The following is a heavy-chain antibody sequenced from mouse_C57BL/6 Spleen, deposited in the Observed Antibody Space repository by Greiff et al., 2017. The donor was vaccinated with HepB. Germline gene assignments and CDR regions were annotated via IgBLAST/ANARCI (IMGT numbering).Heavy chain of an antibody. CDR3: ARSLPGTWFAY. D-gene: IGHD4-1*01. CDR1: GYAFSSYW. Sequence: VKLMESGAELVKPGASVKISCKASGYAFSSYWMNWVKQRPGKGLEWIGQIYPGDGDTNYNGKFKGKATLTADKSSSTAYMQLSSLTSEDSAVYFCARSLPGTWFAYWGQGTLVTVSA. CDR2: IYPGDGDT. V-gene: IGHV1-80*01. J-gene: IGHJ3*01.